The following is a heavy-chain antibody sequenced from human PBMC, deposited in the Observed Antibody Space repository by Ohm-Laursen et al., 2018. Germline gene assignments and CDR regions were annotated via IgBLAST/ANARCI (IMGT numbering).Heavy chain of an antibody. CDR1: GGSISSYY. CDR3: ARDGYYDGSRYQAFDS. V-gene: IGHV4-4*07. Sequence: GTLSLTCTVSGGSISSYYWSWIRQPAGKGLEWIGRIYTSGSTNYNPSLKSRVTMSVDTSKNQFSLKLSSVTAADTAVYYCARDGYYDGSRYQAFDSWGQGTLVTVSS. J-gene: IGHJ4*02. CDR2: IYTSGST. D-gene: IGHD3-22*01.